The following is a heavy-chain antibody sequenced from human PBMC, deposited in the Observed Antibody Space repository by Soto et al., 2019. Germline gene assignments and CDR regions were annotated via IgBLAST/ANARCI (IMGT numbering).Heavy chain of an antibody. CDR3: SRHGSVSGYEYDFEQ. D-gene: IGHD5-12*01. CDR1: GGSIISSSYY. J-gene: IGHJ4*02. CDR2: IDFSGNT. Sequence: QLQLQESGPGLVKPSETLSLTCTVSGGSIISSSYYWAWIRQPPGKGLEWLGNIDFSGNTYYNPCLWRRGAISVDTSKNQFSLKLTSVTAVYTAVYYCSRHGSVSGYEYDFEQWGQGTLVTVSS. V-gene: IGHV4-39*01.